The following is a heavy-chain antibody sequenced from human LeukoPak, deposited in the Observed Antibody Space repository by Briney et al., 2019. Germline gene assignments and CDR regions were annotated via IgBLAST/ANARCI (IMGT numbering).Heavy chain of an antibody. CDR2: ITTSDGNT. CDR3: ARLGLEVGGPNWFDP. D-gene: IGHD1-1*01. J-gene: IGHJ5*02. V-gene: IGHV3-23*01. Sequence: PGGSLRLSCAASGFTFSSYTMSWVRQAPGKGLEWVSTITTSDGNTYYADSVKGRFTVSRDNAKNSLYLQMNSLRVEDTAVYYCARLGLEVGGPNWFDPWGQGTLVTVSS. CDR1: GFTFSSYT.